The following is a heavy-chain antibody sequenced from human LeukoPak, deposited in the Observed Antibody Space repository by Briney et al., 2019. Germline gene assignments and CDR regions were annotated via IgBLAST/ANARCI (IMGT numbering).Heavy chain of an antibody. Sequence: PGGSLRLSCAASGFIFSNYAMSWVRQVPGRGLEWVSTISSRGDSTYVADSVKGRFTISRDNSKNSLYLQMNTVRAEATAVYYCVKGPRPDITVTHTVENWGQGTLVTVSS. D-gene: IGHD4-17*01. CDR2: ISSRGDST. CDR1: GFIFSNYA. J-gene: IGHJ4*02. V-gene: IGHV3-23*01. CDR3: VKGPRPDITVTHTVEN.